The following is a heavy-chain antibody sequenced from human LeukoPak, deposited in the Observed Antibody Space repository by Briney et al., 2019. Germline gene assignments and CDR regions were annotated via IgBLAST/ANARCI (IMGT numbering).Heavy chain of an antibody. J-gene: IGHJ4*02. Sequence: SETLSLTCTVSGGSISSYYWSWIRRPPGKGLEWIGYIYYSGSTNYNPSLKSRVTISVDTSKNQFSLKLSSVTAADTAVYYCARSLYYYDSSGYYSEYYFDYWGQGTLVTVSS. CDR1: GGSISSYY. D-gene: IGHD3-22*01. CDR2: IYYSGST. V-gene: IGHV4-59*01. CDR3: ARSLYYYDSSGYYSEYYFDY.